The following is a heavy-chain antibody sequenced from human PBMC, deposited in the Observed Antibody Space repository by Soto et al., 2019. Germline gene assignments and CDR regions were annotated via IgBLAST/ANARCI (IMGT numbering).Heavy chain of an antibody. CDR3: AKDTGFEQLAYFDY. CDR1: GFTFDDYA. V-gene: IGHV3-9*01. Sequence: EVQLVESGGGLVQPGRSLRLSCAASGFTFDDYAMHWVRQAPGKGLEWVSGISWNSGSIGYADSVKGRFTISRDNAKNSLYLQMNSLRAEDTALYYCAKDTGFEQLAYFDYWGQGTLVTVSS. CDR2: ISWNSGSI. D-gene: IGHD6-13*01. J-gene: IGHJ4*02.